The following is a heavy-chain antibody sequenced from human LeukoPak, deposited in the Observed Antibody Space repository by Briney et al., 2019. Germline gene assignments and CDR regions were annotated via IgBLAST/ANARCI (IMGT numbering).Heavy chain of an antibody. Sequence: GGSLRLSCAASGFSFSSYWMHWVRQAPGKGLVWVSRINSDGSSTTYADSVKGRFTISRDNAKNTLYLQMNSLRAEDTAVYYCARDGVEFYNWFDPWGQGTLVTVSS. D-gene: IGHD2-21*01. CDR2: INSDGSST. V-gene: IGHV3-74*01. CDR1: GFSFSSYW. CDR3: ARDGVEFYNWFDP. J-gene: IGHJ5*02.